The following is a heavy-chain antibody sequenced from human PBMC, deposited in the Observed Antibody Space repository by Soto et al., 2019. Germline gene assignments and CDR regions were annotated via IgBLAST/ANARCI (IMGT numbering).Heavy chain of an antibody. V-gene: IGHV2-70*01. CDR1: GFSLSTSGMC. J-gene: IGHJ6*02. CDR2: IDWDDDK. CDR3: ARIPGYSYGHYYYYYYGMDV. D-gene: IGHD5-18*01. Sequence: SGPTLVNPTQTLTLTCTFSGFSLSTSGMCVSWIRQPPGKALEWLALIDWDDDKYYSTSLKTRLTISKDTSKNQVVLTMTNMDPVDTATYYCARIPGYSYGHYYYYYYGMDVRGQGTKVTVSS.